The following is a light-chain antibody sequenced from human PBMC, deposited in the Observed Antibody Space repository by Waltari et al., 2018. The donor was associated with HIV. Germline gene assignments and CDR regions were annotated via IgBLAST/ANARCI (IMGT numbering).Light chain of an antibody. CDR3: AAWDDSLDHYV. CDR1: SSNVGSYT. CDR2: IYY. V-gene: IGLV1-44*01. J-gene: IGLJ1*01. Sequence: QSVLTQPPSASGTPGQRVIISCSGSSSNVGSYTGNWYQHLPETAPKLLSYIYYQRPAGVPYRVTGAKSGTSASLAINGLQSEDEAYYYCAAWDDSLDHYVFVPGTKVTGL.